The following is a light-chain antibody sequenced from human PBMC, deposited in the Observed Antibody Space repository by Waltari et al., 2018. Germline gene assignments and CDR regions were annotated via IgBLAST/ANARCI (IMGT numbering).Light chain of an antibody. CDR3: QQHGTLPAT. Sequence: EIVLTKSPGTASLSPGERVTLSCRASQTVGSSSLAWYQQKPGQAPRLVIYRASRMATGIPDRFSGSGSGTDFSLTISRLEPEDFAVYYSQQHGTLPATFGQGTKVEIK. V-gene: IGKV3-20*01. J-gene: IGKJ1*01. CDR1: QTVGSSS. CDR2: RAS.